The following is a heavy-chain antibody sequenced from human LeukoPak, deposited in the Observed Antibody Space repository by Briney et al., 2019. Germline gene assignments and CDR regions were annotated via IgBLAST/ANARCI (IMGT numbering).Heavy chain of an antibody. J-gene: IGHJ6*02. Sequence: GESLKISCKGSGYRFSGYWMAWVRQVPGKGLEWMGIIYPGDSDTRYSPSFEGQVTISADTSISTAYLQWNSLQASDTAMFYCARLDTAMILGMDVWGQGTTVTVSS. V-gene: IGHV5-51*01. CDR2: IYPGDSDT. CDR3: ARLDTAMILGMDV. CDR1: GYRFSGYW. D-gene: IGHD5-18*01.